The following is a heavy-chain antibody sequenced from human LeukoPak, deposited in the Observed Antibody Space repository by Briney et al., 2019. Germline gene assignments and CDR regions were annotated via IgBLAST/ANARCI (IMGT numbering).Heavy chain of an antibody. CDR1: GGSISSYYW. V-gene: IGHV2-70*11. CDR3: ARMRGGSCHIAFDY. CDR2: IDWDDDK. D-gene: IGHD2-15*01. Sequence: TLSLTCTVSGGSISSYYWSWIRQPPGKALEWLARIDWDDDKYYSTSLKTRLTISKDTSKNQVVLTMTNMDPVDTATYYCARMRGGSCHIAFDYWGQGTLVTVSS. J-gene: IGHJ4*02.